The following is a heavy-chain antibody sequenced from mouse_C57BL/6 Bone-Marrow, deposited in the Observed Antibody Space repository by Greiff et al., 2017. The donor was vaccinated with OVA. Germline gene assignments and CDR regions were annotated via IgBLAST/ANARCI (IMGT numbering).Heavy chain of an antibody. CDR2: ISDGGSYT. CDR1: GFTFSSYA. D-gene: IGHD2-3*01. Sequence: EVQLVESGGGLVKPGGSLKLSCAASGFTFSSYAMSWVRQTPEKRLEWVATISDGGSYTYYPDNVKGRFTISRDNAKNNLYLQMSHLKSEDTAMYYCARDRGAWLLAMDYWGQGTSVTVSS. CDR3: ARDRGAWLLAMDY. J-gene: IGHJ4*01. V-gene: IGHV5-4*01.